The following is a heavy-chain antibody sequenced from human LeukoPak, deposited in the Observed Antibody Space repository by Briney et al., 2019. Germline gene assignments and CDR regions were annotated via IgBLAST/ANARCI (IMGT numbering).Heavy chain of an antibody. J-gene: IGHJ4*02. CDR2: MSYDGSNK. CDR1: GFTFRSYG. V-gene: IGHV3-30*03. CDR3: APGGDYSFFDY. Sequence: GGSLRLSCAASGFTFRSYGMHWVRQAPGKGLEWVAVMSYDGSNKYYADSVKGRFTIARDNSKNTLYLQMNSLRAEDTAVYYCAPGGDYSFFDYWGQGTLVTVSS. D-gene: IGHD4-17*01.